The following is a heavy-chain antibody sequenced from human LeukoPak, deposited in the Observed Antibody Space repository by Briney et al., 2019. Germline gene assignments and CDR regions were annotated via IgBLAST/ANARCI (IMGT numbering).Heavy chain of an antibody. J-gene: IGHJ6*02. Sequence: GGSLRLSCAASGFTFSNAWMSWVRQAPGKGLEWVGRIKSKTDGGTTDYAAPVKGRFTISRDDSKNTLYLQMNSLKTEDTAVYYCTTGPPRTVAIDHDFWSGYYTGYYYGMDVWGQGTTVTVSS. CDR2: IKSKTDGGTT. V-gene: IGHV3-15*01. D-gene: IGHD3-3*01. CDR1: GFTFSNAW. CDR3: TTGPPRTVAIDHDFWSGYYTGYYYGMDV.